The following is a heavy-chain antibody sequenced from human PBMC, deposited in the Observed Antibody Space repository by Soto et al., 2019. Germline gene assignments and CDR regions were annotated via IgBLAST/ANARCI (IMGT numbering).Heavy chain of an antibody. Sequence: ASVKVSCKASGYTFTGYYMHWVRQAPGQGLEGMGWINPNSGGKNYAQNFQGWVTMTRDTSISTPYMELSRLRSDDTAVYYCARAGRYFDWLLFPWGQGTLVTVSS. V-gene: IGHV1-2*04. CDR3: ARAGRYFDWLLFP. CDR2: INPNSGGK. CDR1: GYTFTGYY. J-gene: IGHJ5*02. D-gene: IGHD3-9*01.